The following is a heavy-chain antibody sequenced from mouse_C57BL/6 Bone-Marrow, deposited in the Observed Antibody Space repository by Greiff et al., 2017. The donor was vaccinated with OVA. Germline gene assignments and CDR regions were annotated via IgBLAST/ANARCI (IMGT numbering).Heavy chain of an antibody. D-gene: IGHD1-1*01. CDR3: AGYYYGSIHWYLDV. V-gene: IGHV1-64*01. J-gene: IGHJ1*03. CDR1: GYTFTSYW. Sequence: VQLQQPGAELVKPGASVKLSCKASGYTFTSYWMHWVKQRPGQGLEWIGMIHPNSGSTNYNEKFKSKATLTVDKSSSTAYMQLSSLTSEDSAVYYCAGYYYGSIHWYLDVGGTGTTVTVSS. CDR2: IHPNSGST.